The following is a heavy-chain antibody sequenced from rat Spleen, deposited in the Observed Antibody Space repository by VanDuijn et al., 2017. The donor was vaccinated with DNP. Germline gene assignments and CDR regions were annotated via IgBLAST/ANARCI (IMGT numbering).Heavy chain of an antibody. V-gene: IGHV5-25*01. J-gene: IGHJ3*01. CDR3: ATRRDGYDNWFAY. Sequence: EVQLVESGGGLVQPGRSMKLSCAASGFTFSNCDMAWVRQAPTKGLEWVASISTSGTNTYYRDSVKGRFTISRDNAKSTLYLQMSKLGSEDTGIYYCATRRDGYDNWFAYWGQGTLVTVSS. D-gene: IGHD1-4*01. CDR2: ISTSGTNT. CDR1: GFTFSNCD.